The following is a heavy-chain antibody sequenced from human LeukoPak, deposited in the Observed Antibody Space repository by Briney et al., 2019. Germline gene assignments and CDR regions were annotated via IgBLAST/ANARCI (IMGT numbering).Heavy chain of an antibody. CDR1: GFTFSSYG. CDR2: IWYDGSNK. Sequence: GRSLRLSCAASGFTFSSYGMHWVRQAPGKGLEWVLVIWYDGSNKYYADSVKGRFTISRDNSKNTLYLQMNSLRAEDTAVYYCATLRVPLAYCGGDCRSSDAFDIWGQGTMVTVSS. D-gene: IGHD2-21*02. V-gene: IGHV3-33*01. J-gene: IGHJ3*02. CDR3: ATLRVPLAYCGGDCRSSDAFDI.